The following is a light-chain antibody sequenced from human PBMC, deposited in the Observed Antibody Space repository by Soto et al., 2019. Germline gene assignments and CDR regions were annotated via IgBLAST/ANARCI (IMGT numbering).Light chain of an antibody. Sequence: EIVLTQSPGTLSLSPGERATLSCRASQSVSSSYLAWYQQNPGQAPRLLIYGASSRATGIPDRFSGSGSGTDLTLTLSRLEPDHFAVYYCQQYGSSPLATVGPRTKVDIK. CDR1: QSVSSSY. J-gene: IGKJ3*01. CDR2: GAS. CDR3: QQYGSSPLAT. V-gene: IGKV3-20*01.